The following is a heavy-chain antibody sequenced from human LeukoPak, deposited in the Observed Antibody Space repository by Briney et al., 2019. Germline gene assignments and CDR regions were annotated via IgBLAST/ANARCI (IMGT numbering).Heavy chain of an antibody. CDR1: GGTFSSYA. D-gene: IGHD3-3*01. Sequence: GASVKVSCKASGGTFSSYAISWVRQAPGQGLEWMGRINPNSGGTNYAQKFQGRVTMTRDTSISTAYMELSRLRSDDTAVYYCARGEYYDFWSGPVSYYYYYYGMDVWGQGTTVTVSS. J-gene: IGHJ6*02. CDR2: INPNSGGT. CDR3: ARGEYYDFWSGPVSYYYYYYGMDV. V-gene: IGHV1-2*06.